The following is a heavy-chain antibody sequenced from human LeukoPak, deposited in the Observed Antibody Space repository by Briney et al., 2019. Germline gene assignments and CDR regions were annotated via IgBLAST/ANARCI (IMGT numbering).Heavy chain of an antibody. V-gene: IGHV3-48*03. D-gene: IGHD6-13*01. CDR2: ISSSGSII. CDR1: GFTFSSYE. Sequence: GGSLRLSCAASGFTFSSYEMNWVRQAPGKGLEWVSYISSSGSIIYYADSVKGRFTISRDNAKNSLYLQMNSLRAEDTAVYYCARGGIAAAGKLDYWGQGTLVTVSS. CDR3: ARGGIAAAGKLDY. J-gene: IGHJ4*02.